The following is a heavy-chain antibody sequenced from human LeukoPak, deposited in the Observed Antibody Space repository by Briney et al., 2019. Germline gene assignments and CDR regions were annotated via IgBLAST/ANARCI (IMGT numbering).Heavy chain of an antibody. CDR2: IKQDGSEK. CDR1: GFTFSSYW. V-gene: IGHV3-7*01. CDR3: ARELLGHGYNSGDFDY. Sequence: GGSLRLSCAASGFTFSSYWMNWVRQAPGKGLEWVANIKQDGSEKYYVGSVKGRFTISRDNAKNTLYLQMNSLRAEDTAVYYCARELLGHGYNSGDFDYWGQGTLVTVSS. J-gene: IGHJ4*02. D-gene: IGHD5-24*01.